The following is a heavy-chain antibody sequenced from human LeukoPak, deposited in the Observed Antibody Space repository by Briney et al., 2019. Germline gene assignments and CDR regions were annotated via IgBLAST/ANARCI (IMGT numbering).Heavy chain of an antibody. D-gene: IGHD5-12*01. CDR3: ARDQSGPGDY. CDR1: GGTFSSYA. J-gene: IGHJ4*02. Sequence: SEKVSCKASGGTFSSYAISWVRQAPGQGPEWMGGIIPIFGTANYAQKFQGRVTITADESTSAAYMELSSLRSEDTAVYYCARDQSGPGDYWGQGTLVTVSS. CDR2: IIPIFGTA. V-gene: IGHV1-69*13.